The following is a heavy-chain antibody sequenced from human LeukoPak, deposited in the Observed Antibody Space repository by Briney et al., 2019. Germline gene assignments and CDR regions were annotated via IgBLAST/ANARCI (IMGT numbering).Heavy chain of an antibody. CDR1: GYSFTSYW. CDR2: IYPGDSDT. CDR3: ARQTYYDSSGSDY. Sequence: GESLKISCKGSGYSFTSYWIGWVRQMPGKSLEWMGIIYPGDSDTRYSPSFQGQVTISADKSISTAHLQWSSLKASDTAMYYCARQTYYDSSGSDYWGQGTLVTVSS. D-gene: IGHD3-22*01. J-gene: IGHJ4*02. V-gene: IGHV5-51*01.